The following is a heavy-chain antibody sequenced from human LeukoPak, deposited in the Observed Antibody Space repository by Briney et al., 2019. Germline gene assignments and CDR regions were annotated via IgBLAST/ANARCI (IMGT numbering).Heavy chain of an antibody. D-gene: IGHD4-17*01. J-gene: IGHJ6*02. CDR1: GFTFSSYE. CDR2: ISSSGSTI. Sequence: GGSLRLSCAASGFTFSSYEMNWVRQAPGKGLEWVSYISSSGSTIYYADSVKGRFTISRDNAKNSLYLQMSSLRAEDTAVYYCARGPHYEYYYYGMDVWGQGTTVTVSS. V-gene: IGHV3-48*03. CDR3: ARGPHYEYYYYGMDV.